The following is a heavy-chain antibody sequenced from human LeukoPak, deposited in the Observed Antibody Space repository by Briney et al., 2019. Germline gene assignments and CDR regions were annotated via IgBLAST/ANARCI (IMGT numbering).Heavy chain of an antibody. Sequence: SETLSLTCTVSGASIRSYYWSWVRQPAGKEFERLGRWYNNGSTKYNPSLKSRVAISVDMSGNQCSLKLNSVTAADTAVYYCARDRWAGAPGQDYYYMDLWGKGTTVTVSS. CDR2: WYNNGST. V-gene: IGHV4-4*07. D-gene: IGHD4-23*01. J-gene: IGHJ6*03. CDR3: ARDRWAGAPGQDYYYMDL. CDR1: GASIRSYY.